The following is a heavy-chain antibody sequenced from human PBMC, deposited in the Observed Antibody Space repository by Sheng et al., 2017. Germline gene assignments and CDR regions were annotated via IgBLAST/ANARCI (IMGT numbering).Heavy chain of an antibody. CDR2: IIPILGIA. CDR3: ATAKSVAGSFDY. V-gene: IGHV1-69*02. D-gene: IGHD6-19*01. CDR1: GGTFSSYT. J-gene: IGHJ4*02. Sequence: QVQLVQSGAEVKKPGSSVKVSCKASGGTFSSYTISWVRQAPGQGLEWMGRIIPILGIANYAQKFQGRVTITADKSTSTAYMELSSLRSEDTAVYYCATAKSVAGSFDYWGQGTPGHRLL.